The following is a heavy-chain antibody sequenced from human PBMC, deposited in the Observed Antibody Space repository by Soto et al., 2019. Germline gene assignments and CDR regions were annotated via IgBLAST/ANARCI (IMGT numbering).Heavy chain of an antibody. CDR3: AKARRSSCPEPVGIDY. Sequence: EVQLVESGGGLVQPGRSLRLSCAASGFTFDDYAMHWVRQAPGKGLEWVSGISWNSGSIGYADSVKGRFTISRDNAKNSLYLQMNSLRAEDTALYYCAKARRSSCPEPVGIDYWGQGTLVTVSS. CDR1: GFTFDDYA. V-gene: IGHV3-9*01. CDR2: ISWNSGSI. J-gene: IGHJ4*02. D-gene: IGHD3-3*01.